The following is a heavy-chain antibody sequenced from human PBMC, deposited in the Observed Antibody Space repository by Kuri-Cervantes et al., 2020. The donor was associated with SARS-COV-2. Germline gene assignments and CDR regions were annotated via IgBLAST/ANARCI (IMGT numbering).Heavy chain of an antibody. CDR3: ARGLPSQWLAEGNYYFDY. J-gene: IGHJ4*02. D-gene: IGHD6-19*01. Sequence: GSLRLSCTVSGGSVSSGSYYWSWIRQPPGKGLEWIGYIYYSGSTNYNPSLKSRVTISVDTSKNQFSLKLSSVTAADTAVYYCARGLPSQWLAEGNYYFDYWGQGTLVTVSS. CDR1: GGSVSSGSYY. V-gene: IGHV4-61*01. CDR2: IYYSGST.